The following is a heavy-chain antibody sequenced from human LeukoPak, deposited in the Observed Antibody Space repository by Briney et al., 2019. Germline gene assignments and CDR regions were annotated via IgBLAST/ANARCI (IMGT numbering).Heavy chain of an antibody. D-gene: IGHD5/OR15-5a*01. V-gene: IGHV3-9*03. CDR2: ISWNSGSI. Sequence: GGSLRLSCAASGFTFNDYAMHWVRQAPGKGLEWVSGISWNSGSIGYADSVKGRLTISRDNAKNSLYLQMNSLRAADMALYYCAKDNSGVYNSGNYFDYWGQGTLVTVSS. CDR1: GFTFNDYA. CDR3: AKDNSGVYNSGNYFDY. J-gene: IGHJ4*02.